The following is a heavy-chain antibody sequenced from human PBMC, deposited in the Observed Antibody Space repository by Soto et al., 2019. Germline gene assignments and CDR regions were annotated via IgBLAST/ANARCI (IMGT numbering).Heavy chain of an antibody. V-gene: IGHV4-30-2*01. CDR2: IYHSGST. CDR1: GGSISSGGYS. D-gene: IGHD3-22*01. J-gene: IGHJ4*02. Sequence: SETLSLTCAVSGGSISSGGYSWSWIRQPPGKGLEWIGYIYHSGSTYYNPSLKSRVTISVDTSKNQFSLKLSSVTAADTAVYYCARGSGYYFLREGLDYWGQGTLVTVSS. CDR3: ARGSGYYFLREGLDY.